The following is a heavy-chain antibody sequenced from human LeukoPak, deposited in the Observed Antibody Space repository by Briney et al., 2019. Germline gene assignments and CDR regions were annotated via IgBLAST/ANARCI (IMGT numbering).Heavy chain of an antibody. CDR3: AKEGRSLQTY. CDR1: GFMFSSNW. CDR2: IKEDGTKT. V-gene: IGHV3-7*03. Sequence: GGSLRLSCAASGFMFSSNWMSWVRLAPGKGLEWVANIKEDGTKTYYVDSVKGRFTISRDNAKNSLYLQMNSLRVGDTAVYYCAKEGRSLQTYWGQGTLVTVSS. J-gene: IGHJ4*02. D-gene: IGHD5-24*01.